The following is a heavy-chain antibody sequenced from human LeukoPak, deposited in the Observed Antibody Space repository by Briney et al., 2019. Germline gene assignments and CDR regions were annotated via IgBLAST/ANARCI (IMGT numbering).Heavy chain of an antibody. Sequence: GGSLRLSCAASGFTFDDYAMHWVRQAPGKGLEWVTGINWNSGSIAYADSVMKGRFTISRDNAKNSLYLQMNSLRAEDTAFYYCARDKTSGIAGPFDTWGQGTLVTVSS. CDR1: GFTFDDYA. D-gene: IGHD6-13*01. V-gene: IGHV3-9*01. CDR3: ARDKTSGIAGPFDT. J-gene: IGHJ5*02. CDR2: INWNSGSI.